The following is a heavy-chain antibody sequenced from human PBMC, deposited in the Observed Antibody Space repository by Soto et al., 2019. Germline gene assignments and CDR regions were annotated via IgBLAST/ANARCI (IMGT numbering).Heavy chain of an antibody. D-gene: IGHD3-16*02. Sequence: ASVKVSCKASGYTFTSYAMHWVRQAPGQRLEWMGWINAGNGNTKYSQKFQGRVTITRDTSASTAYMELSSLRSEDTAVYYCARGLDDYVWGGYRYAPFDYWGQGTLVTVSS. J-gene: IGHJ4*02. V-gene: IGHV1-3*01. CDR1: GYTFTSYA. CDR3: ARGLDDYVWGGYRYAPFDY. CDR2: INAGNGNT.